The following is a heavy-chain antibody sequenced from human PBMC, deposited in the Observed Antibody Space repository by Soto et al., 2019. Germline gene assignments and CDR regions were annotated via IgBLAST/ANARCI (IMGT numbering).Heavy chain of an antibody. D-gene: IGHD2-21*01. CDR2: IYHSGIT. J-gene: IGHJ5*02. Sequence: SETLSLTCTVSGVSSSSYYWILIRQAPGKGLQWIGGIYHSGITNYNPSLRSRVSMSVDKSNNEFSLSLTSVTAADTAVYYCATLPPRIVVVFTEMPTWGQGILVTVSS. CDR3: ATLPPRIVVVFTEMPT. V-gene: IGHV4-59*12. CDR1: GVSSSSYY.